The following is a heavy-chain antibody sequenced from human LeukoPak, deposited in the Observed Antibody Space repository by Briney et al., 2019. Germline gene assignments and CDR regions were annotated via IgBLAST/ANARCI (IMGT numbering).Heavy chain of an antibody. V-gene: IGHV4-31*11. CDR1: GGSFSGYY. CDR3: ARDHEGYCSGGSCYHNWFDP. D-gene: IGHD2-15*01. J-gene: IGHJ5*02. CDR2: IYYSGST. Sequence: SETLSLTCAVYGGSFSGYYWSWIRQPPGKGLEWIGYIYYSGSTYYNPSLKSRVTISVDTSKNQFSLKLSSVTAADTAVYYCARDHEGYCSGGSCYHNWFDPWGQGTPVTVSS.